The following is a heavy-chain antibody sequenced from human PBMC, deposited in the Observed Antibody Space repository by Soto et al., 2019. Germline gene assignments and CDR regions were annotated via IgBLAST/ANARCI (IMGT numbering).Heavy chain of an antibody. CDR3: ETYSRPFDS. CDR2: ISATGTTT. V-gene: IGHV3-23*01. D-gene: IGHD6-13*01. J-gene: IGHJ4*02. Sequence: GGSLRLSCAASEFSFSSYALNWVRQSPGKGLEWVSAISATGTTTYYADSVKGRFTISRDNSKRTLFLQMDSLSPEDTAVSYCETYSRPFDSWGQGTLVTVSS. CDR1: EFSFSSYA.